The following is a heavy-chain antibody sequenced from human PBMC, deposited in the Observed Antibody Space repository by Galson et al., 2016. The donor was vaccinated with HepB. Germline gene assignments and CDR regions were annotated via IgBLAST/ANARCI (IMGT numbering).Heavy chain of an antibody. CDR1: GFSLSTSGVG. Sequence: PALVKPTQTLTLTCTFSGFSLSTSGVGVGWIRQPPGKALEWLALIYWNDDKRYSPSLKSRLTITKDTSKNQVVLTMTNMDPVDTATYFCAHWAGANYYASGAQVVFDIWGQGTMVTVSS. V-gene: IGHV2-5*01. J-gene: IGHJ3*02. D-gene: IGHD3-10*01. CDR3: AHWAGANYYASGAQVVFDI. CDR2: IYWNDDK.